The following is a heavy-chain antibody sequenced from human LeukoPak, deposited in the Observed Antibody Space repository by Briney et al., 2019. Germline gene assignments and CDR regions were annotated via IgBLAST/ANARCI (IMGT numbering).Heavy chain of an antibody. CDR2: ITHTGST. V-gene: IGHV4-34*01. J-gene: IGHJ5*02. D-gene: IGHD1-7*01. CDR1: GGSFSGYY. CDR3: ARHVNYPNWFDP. Sequence: NSSETLSLTCAVYGGSFSGYYWTWLRKPPGKALEWIGEITHTGSTNYNPSLKSRVTISVDTSKNQFSLNLSSVTAADTAVYYCARHVNYPNWFDPWGQGTLVTVSS.